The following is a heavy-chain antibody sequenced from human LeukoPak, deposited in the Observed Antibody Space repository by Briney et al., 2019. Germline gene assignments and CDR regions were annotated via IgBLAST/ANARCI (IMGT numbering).Heavy chain of an antibody. Sequence: SSVKVSCKASGGTFSSYAISWVRQAPGQGLEWMGGIIPIFGTANYAQKFQGRVTITADESTSTAYMELSSLRSDDTAVYYCARDRPLTDDSSGYLDYWGQGTLVTVSS. CDR3: ARDRPLTDDSSGYLDY. CDR1: GGTFSSYA. D-gene: IGHD3-22*01. J-gene: IGHJ4*02. V-gene: IGHV1-69*01. CDR2: IIPIFGTA.